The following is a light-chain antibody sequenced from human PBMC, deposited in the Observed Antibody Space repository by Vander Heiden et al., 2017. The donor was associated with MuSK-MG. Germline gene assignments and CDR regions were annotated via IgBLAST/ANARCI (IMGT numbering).Light chain of an antibody. J-gene: IGKJ2*01. CDR3: RQSDSTPPVA. Sequence: DIQMTQSPSSLSASVGDRLTITCRASQSISSYLNWYQQKPGKAPKLLIYAASSLQSGVPSRFSGSGCETDFTLTISSLQPEDFAAYYCRQSDSTPPVAFGQGTKLEIK. CDR2: AAS. V-gene: IGKV1-39*01. CDR1: QSISSY.